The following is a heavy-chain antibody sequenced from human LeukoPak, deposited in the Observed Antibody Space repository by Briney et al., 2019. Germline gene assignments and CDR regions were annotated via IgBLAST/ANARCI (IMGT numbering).Heavy chain of an antibody. CDR3: ARASDRLQPPDY. CDR2: IYYSGST. V-gene: IGHV4-59*01. Sequence: SETLSLTCTVSGGSISNYYWTWIRQPPGKGLEWIGYIYYSGSTNYNPSLKSRVTISVDTSKNQFSLKLSSVTAADMAMYYCARASDRLQPPDYWGQGTLVTVSS. D-gene: IGHD4-11*01. CDR1: GGSISNYY. J-gene: IGHJ4*02.